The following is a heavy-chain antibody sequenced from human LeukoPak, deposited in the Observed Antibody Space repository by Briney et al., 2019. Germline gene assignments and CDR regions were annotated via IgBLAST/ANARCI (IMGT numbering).Heavy chain of an antibody. CDR1: GFTFSSYS. Sequence: GGSLRLSCAASGFTFSSYSMNWVRQAPGKGLEWVSYISSSSSTIYYADSVKGRFTISRDNSKNTLYLQMNSLRAADTAVYYCARGGWYDLDYWGQGTLVTVSS. J-gene: IGHJ4*02. V-gene: IGHV3-48*01. D-gene: IGHD6-19*01. CDR3: ARGGWYDLDY. CDR2: ISSSSSTI.